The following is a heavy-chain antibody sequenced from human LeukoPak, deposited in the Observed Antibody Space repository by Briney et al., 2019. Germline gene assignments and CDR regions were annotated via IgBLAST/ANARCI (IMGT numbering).Heavy chain of an antibody. Sequence: GGSLRLSCAASGFTFSSYSMNWVRQAPGKGLEWVSSISSSSSYIYYADSVKGRFTISRDNAKNSLYLQMNSLRAEDTAVYYCARGYYYDSSGYYFFDYWGQGTLVTVSS. CDR1: GFTFSSYS. J-gene: IGHJ4*02. CDR3: ARGYYYDSSGYYFFDY. CDR2: ISSSSSYI. V-gene: IGHV3-21*01. D-gene: IGHD3-22*01.